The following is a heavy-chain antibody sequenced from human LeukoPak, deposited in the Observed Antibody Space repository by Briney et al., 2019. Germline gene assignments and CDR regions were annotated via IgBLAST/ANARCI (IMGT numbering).Heavy chain of an antibody. CDR3: ARALYEEGGSFDY. D-gene: IGHD3-16*01. CDR2: INPNSGGT. V-gene: IGHV1-2*04. J-gene: IGHJ4*02. CDR1: GYTFTGYY. Sequence: GASVKVSCKASGYTFTGYYMHWVRQAPGQGLEWMGWINPNSGGTNYAQKFQGWVTMTRDTSISTAYMELGRLRSDDTAVYYCARALYEEGGSFDYWGQGTLVTVSS.